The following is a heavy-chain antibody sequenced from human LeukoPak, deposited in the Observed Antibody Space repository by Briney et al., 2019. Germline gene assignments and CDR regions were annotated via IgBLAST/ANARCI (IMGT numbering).Heavy chain of an antibody. CDR1: GGSFSGYY. CDR2: INHSGST. J-gene: IGHJ4*02. Sequence: SETLSLTCAVYGGSFSGYYWSWIRQPPGKGLEWIGEINHSGSTNYNPSLKSRVTISVDASKNQFSLKLSSVTAADTAVYYCARERTSVKAFFDYWGQGTLATVSS. V-gene: IGHV4-34*01. D-gene: IGHD3/OR15-3a*01. CDR3: ARERTSVKAFFDY.